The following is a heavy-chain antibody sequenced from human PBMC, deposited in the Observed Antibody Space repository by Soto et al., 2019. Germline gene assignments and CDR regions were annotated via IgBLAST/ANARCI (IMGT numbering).Heavy chain of an antibody. CDR2: SIPTFNTA. Sequence: QVQLVQSGAEVKKPGSSVKVSCKASGGTLSNYAFTWVRQAPGQGLEWMGGSIPTFNTANYAQKFQGRVTITADESTSTAYMEVNSLRSEDTAVYYCARVRPTDYVGNYNNGMDVWGQGTTVTVSS. CDR3: ARVRPTDYVGNYNNGMDV. D-gene: IGHD4-17*01. V-gene: IGHV1-69*01. J-gene: IGHJ6*02. CDR1: GGTLSNYA.